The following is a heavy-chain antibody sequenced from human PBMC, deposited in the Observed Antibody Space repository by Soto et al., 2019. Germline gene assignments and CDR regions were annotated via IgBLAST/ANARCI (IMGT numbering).Heavy chain of an antibody. CDR3: ARSENYYGSGYNWFDP. CDR2: IYHSGST. D-gene: IGHD3-10*01. Sequence: SETLSLTCAVSGGSISSSNWWSWVRQPPGKGLEWIGEIYHSGSTNYNPSLKSRVTISVDKSKNQFSLKLSSVTAADTAVYYCARSENYYGSGYNWFDPWGQGTLVTVSS. J-gene: IGHJ5*02. CDR1: GGSISSSNW. V-gene: IGHV4-4*02.